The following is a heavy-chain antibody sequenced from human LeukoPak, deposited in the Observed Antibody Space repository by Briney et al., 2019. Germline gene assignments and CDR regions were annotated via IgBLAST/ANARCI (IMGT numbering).Heavy chain of an antibody. CDR1: GGTFSSYA. CDR3: ARGLWIPSDHYYYYYMDV. V-gene: IGHV1-69*13. CDR2: IIPIFGTA. J-gene: IGHJ6*03. Sequence: SVKVSCKASGGTFSSYAISWVRQAPGQGLEWMGGIIPIFGTANYAQKFQGRVTITADESTSTAHMELSSLRSEDTAVYYCARGLWIPSDHYYYYYMDVWGKGTTVTVSS. D-gene: IGHD5-18*01.